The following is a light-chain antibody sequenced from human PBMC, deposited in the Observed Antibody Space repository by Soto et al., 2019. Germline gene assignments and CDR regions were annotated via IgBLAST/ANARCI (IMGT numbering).Light chain of an antibody. CDR3: RSYTSSSTYV. CDR1: SSDVGSYNR. CDR2: EVS. Sequence: QSALTQPTSVSGSPGQSVTISCTGTSSDVGSYNRVSWYQQPPGTAPKLMIYEVSNRPSGVPDRFSGSKSGNTASLTISGLQAEDEADYYCRSYTSSSTYVFGTGTKLTVL. V-gene: IGLV2-18*02. J-gene: IGLJ1*01.